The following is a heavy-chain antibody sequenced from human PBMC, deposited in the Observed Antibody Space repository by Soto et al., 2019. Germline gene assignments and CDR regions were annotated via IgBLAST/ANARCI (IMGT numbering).Heavy chain of an antibody. CDR1: GFTFSSYA. CDR3: ASAGVRDIPRPLSLVDY. Sequence: QVQLVASGGGVVQPGRSLRLSCAASGFTFSSYAMHWVRQAPGKGLERVAGISYDGGNKYYADSVKGRFTISRDNSKDTLYLQMNSLRAEDTAVYYCASAGVRDIPRPLSLVDYWGQGTLVTVSS. CDR2: ISYDGGNK. V-gene: IGHV3-30-3*01. J-gene: IGHJ4*02. D-gene: IGHD2-8*01.